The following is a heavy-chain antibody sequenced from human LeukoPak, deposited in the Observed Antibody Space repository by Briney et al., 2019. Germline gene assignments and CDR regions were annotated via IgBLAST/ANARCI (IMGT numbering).Heavy chain of an antibody. V-gene: IGHV3-30*18. CDR3: AKSQLRYCSGGSCFDAFDI. Sequence: GGSLRLSCAASGFTFSSYGMHWVRQAPGKGLEWVAVISYDGSNKYYADSVKGRFTISRDNSKNTLYLQMHSLRAEDTALYYCAKSQLRYCSGGSCFDAFDIWGQGTMVTVSS. CDR1: GFTFSSYG. D-gene: IGHD2-15*01. J-gene: IGHJ3*02. CDR2: ISYDGSNK.